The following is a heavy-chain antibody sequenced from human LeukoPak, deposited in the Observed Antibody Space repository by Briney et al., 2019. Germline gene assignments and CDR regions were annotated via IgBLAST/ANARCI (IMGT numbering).Heavy chain of an antibody. CDR2: IYYSGTT. V-gene: IGHV4-39*07. CDR1: GGSISSTSYY. J-gene: IGHJ6*02. Sequence: SETLSLTCTVSGGSISSTSYYWGWIRQPPGKGLEWIGSIYYSGTTYYNPSLKSRVTISVDTSKNQFSLKLSSVTAADTAVYYCATISLLRGYYYYGMDVWGQGTTVTVSS. CDR3: ATISLLRGYYYYGMDV. D-gene: IGHD2-21*01.